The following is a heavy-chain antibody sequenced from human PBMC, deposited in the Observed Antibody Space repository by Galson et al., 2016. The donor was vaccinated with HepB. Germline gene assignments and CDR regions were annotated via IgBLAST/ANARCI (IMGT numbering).Heavy chain of an antibody. J-gene: IGHJ5*01. V-gene: IGHV4-4*02. CDR2: VYHKGET. CDR1: GSSIISTNW. CDR3: ALQLGGNNWFDS. Sequence: SETLSLTCAVSGSSIISTNWWTWVRQPPQRGLEWIGEVYHKGETSYNPSLKSRVTISVDTSKNQLPLNLDSVTAADTAIYYCALQLGGNNWFDSWGPGTLVAVSS. D-gene: IGHD3-16*01.